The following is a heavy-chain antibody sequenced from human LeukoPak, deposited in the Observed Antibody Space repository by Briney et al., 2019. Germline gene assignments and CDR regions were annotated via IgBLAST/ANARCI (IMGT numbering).Heavy chain of an antibody. CDR1: GFTFSSYG. D-gene: IGHD6-19*01. CDR3: TKEGAVAGSMWFDL. V-gene: IGHV3-30*18. J-gene: IGHJ5*02. CDR2: VSSDGGTT. Sequence: GGSLRLSCAASGFTFSSYGIHWVRQAPGKGLEWVAVVSSDGGTTYYADSVEGRLTISRDNSKGTMYVQMNSLRAEDTAVYYCTKEGAVAGSMWFDLWGQGTLVTVSS.